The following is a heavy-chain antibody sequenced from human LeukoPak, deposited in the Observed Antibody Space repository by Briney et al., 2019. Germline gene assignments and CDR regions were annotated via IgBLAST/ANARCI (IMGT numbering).Heavy chain of an antibody. V-gene: IGHV5-51*01. CDR1: GYSFTSYW. CDR2: IYPDDSDT. D-gene: IGHD3-22*01. Sequence: GESLKISCKGSGYSFTSYWIGWVRQMPGKGLEWMGIIYPDDSDTRYSPSFQGQVTISADKSISTAYLQWSSLKASDTAMYYCARRMGYYDSSGTDAFDIWGQGTMVTVSS. CDR3: ARRMGYYDSSGTDAFDI. J-gene: IGHJ3*02.